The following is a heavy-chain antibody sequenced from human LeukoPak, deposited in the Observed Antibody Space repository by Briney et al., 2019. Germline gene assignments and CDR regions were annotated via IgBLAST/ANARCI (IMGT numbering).Heavy chain of an antibody. CDR1: GGSISSGGYY. CDR3: ARYMTTVTTSWFDP. V-gene: IGHV4-31*03. D-gene: IGHD4-11*01. CDR2: IYYSGST. Sequence: SETLSLTCTVSGGSISSGGYYWSWIRQHPGKGLEWIGYIYYSGSTYYNPYLKSRVTISVDTSKNQFSLKLSSVTAADTAVYYCARYMTTVTTSWFDPWGQGTLVTVSS. J-gene: IGHJ5*02.